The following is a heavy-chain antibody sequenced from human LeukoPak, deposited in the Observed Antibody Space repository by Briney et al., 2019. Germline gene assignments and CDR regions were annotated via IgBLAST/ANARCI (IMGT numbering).Heavy chain of an antibody. CDR2: IYHGDSDI. J-gene: IGHJ4*02. V-gene: IGHV5-51*03. CDR1: GYRFTNYS. D-gene: IGHD3-3*02. CDR3: ARRVALAPTSSYFEH. Sequence: PGQSLKISCQASGYRFTNYSIGWVRQMPGKGLEWMGIIYHGDSDIIYSPSFQGQVTISADKSISTAYLQWARLKASDTAMYYCARRVALAPTSSYFEHWGQGTLVTVSS.